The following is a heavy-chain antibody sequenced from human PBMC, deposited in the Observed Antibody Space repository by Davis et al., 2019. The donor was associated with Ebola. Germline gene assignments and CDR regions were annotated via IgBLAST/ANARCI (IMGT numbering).Heavy chain of an antibody. CDR1: GFTFSSYS. CDR3: ARDDAMVRGVITLYYYYYGMDV. J-gene: IGHJ6*02. V-gene: IGHV3-21*04. CDR2: ISSDSDYI. D-gene: IGHD3-10*01. Sequence: GESLKISCAASGFTFSSYSMNWVRQAPGKGLEWVSSISSDSDYIYYADSVKGRFTISRDNSKNTLYLQMNSLRAEDTAVYYCARDDAMVRGVITLYYYYYGMDVWGQGTTVTVSS.